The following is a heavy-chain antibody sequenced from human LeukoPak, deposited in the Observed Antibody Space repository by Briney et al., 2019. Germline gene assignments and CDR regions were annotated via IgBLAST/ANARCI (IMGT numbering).Heavy chain of an antibody. J-gene: IGHJ3*02. D-gene: IGHD4-23*01. CDR2: ISAYNGNT. CDR1: GYTFTSYG. CDR3: ARDRHSLNDYGGNWAIDAFDI. Sequence: ASVKVSCKASGYTFTSYGISWVRQAPGQGLEWMGRISAYNGNTNYAQKLQGRVTMTTDTSTSTAYMELRSLRSDDTAVYYCARDRHSLNDYGGNWAIDAFDIWGQGTMVTVPS. V-gene: IGHV1-18*01.